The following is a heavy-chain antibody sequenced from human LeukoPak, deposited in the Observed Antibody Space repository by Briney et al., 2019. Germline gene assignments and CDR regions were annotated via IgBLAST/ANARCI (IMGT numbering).Heavy chain of an antibody. CDR1: GDSISSYF. CDR3: AIDGTSSGATNYPDY. Sequence: SETLSLTCTVSGDSISSYFWSWIRQPAGKGLEWIGRIHTSGSANYNPSLKSRVTISVDKSKNQFSLKLSSVTAADTAVYYCAIDGTSSGATNYPDYWGQGTLVTVSS. CDR2: IHTSGSA. V-gene: IGHV4-4*07. J-gene: IGHJ4*02. D-gene: IGHD2-15*01.